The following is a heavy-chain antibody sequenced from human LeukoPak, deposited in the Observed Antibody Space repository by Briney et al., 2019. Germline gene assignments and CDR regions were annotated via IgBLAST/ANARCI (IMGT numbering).Heavy chain of an antibody. V-gene: IGHV3-30*18. D-gene: IGHD3-10*01. CDR3: AKDRDPYYYTSGRPFDY. J-gene: IGHJ4*02. CDR2: ISYDGNNK. CDR1: EFTFSSYG. Sequence: PGGSLRLSCAASEFTFSSYGMHWVRQAPGKGLEWVAVISYDGNNKYYANSGKGRFTLSRDNSKNTVYLQMNSLRAEDTAVYYCAKDRDPYYYTSGRPFDYWGQGTLVTVSS.